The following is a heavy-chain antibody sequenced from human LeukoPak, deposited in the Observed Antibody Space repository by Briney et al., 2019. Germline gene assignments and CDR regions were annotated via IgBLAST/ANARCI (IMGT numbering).Heavy chain of an antibody. D-gene: IGHD3-22*01. CDR3: ARFRDDTYYYDSSGYRGFDY. CDR2: IYYSGST. CDR1: GGSISSSSYY. V-gene: IGHV4-39*01. J-gene: IGHJ4*02. Sequence: SETLSLTCTVSGGSISSSSYYWGWIRQPPGKGLEWIGSIYYSGSTYYNPSLKSRVTISVDTSKNQFSLKLSPVTAADTAVYYCARFRDDTYYYDSSGYRGFDYWGQGTLVTVSS.